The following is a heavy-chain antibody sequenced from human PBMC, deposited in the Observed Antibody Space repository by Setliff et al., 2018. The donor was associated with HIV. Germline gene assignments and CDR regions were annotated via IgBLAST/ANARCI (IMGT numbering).Heavy chain of an antibody. D-gene: IGHD6-13*01. CDR1: GFTLSTFS. J-gene: IGHJ4*02. V-gene: IGHV3-23*01. Sequence: GVLRLSCAVSGFTLSTFSMSWVRQAPGKGLEWVSAISGSGGSTYYADSVKGRFTISRDNSKNTLYLQMNSLRAEDTAVYYCAKAPLTIVATGGEDCWGQGTLVTVSS. CDR3: AKAPLTIVATGGEDC. CDR2: ISGSGGST.